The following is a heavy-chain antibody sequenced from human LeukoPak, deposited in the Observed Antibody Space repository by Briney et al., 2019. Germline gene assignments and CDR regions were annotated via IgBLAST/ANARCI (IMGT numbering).Heavy chain of an antibody. V-gene: IGHV1-2*02. CDR2: INPNSGGT. CDR3: ARDLSGYGNFDY. D-gene: IGHD5-12*01. CDR1: GYTFTGYY. Sequence: ASVKVSCEASGYTFTGYYMHWVRQAPGQGLEWMGWINPNSGGTNYAQKFQGRVTMTRDTSISTAYMELSRLRSDDTAVYYCARDLSGYGNFDYWGQGTLVTVSS. J-gene: IGHJ4*02.